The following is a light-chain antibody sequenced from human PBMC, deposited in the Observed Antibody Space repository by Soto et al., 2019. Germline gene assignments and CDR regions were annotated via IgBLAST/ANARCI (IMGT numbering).Light chain of an antibody. CDR1: ENVFSNSNNKNY. J-gene: IGKJ5*01. Sequence: DTVMTQSPDSLAVSLGERATINCKSSENVFSNSNNKNYLAWFQQRPGQPPKLLLYWASTRASGVPDRFSGSGSGTDFTLTISSLQAEDVAVYYCQQYDTTPITFGQGTRLEI. V-gene: IGKV4-1*01. CDR3: QQYDTTPIT. CDR2: WAS.